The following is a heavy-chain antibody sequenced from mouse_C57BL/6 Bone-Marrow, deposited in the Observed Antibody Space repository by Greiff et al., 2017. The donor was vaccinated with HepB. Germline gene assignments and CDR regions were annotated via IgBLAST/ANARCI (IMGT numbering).Heavy chain of an antibody. CDR2: IWSDGST. Sequence: VKLMESGPGLVAPSQSLSITCTVSGFSLTSYGVHWVRQPPGKGLEWLVVIWSDGSTTYNSALKSRLSISKDNSKSQVFLKMNSLQTDDTAMYYCARQASSYPAWFAYWGQGTLVTVSA. V-gene: IGHV2-6-1*01. J-gene: IGHJ3*01. D-gene: IGHD1-1*01. CDR3: ARQASSYPAWFAY. CDR1: GFSLTSYG.